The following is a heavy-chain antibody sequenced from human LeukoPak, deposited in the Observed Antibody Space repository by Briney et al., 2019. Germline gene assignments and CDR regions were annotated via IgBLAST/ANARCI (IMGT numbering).Heavy chain of an antibody. CDR3: ARVKVPEDIVVVPAARYLYYYYYYMDV. V-gene: IGHV4-59*01. D-gene: IGHD2-2*01. J-gene: IGHJ6*03. CDR1: GGSISSYY. Sequence: ASETLSLTRTVSGGSISSYYWSWIRQPPGKGLEWIGYIYYSGSTNYNPSLKSRVTISVDTSKNQFSLKPSSVTAADTAVYYCARVKVPEDIVVVPAARYLYYYYYYMDVWGKGTTVTVSS. CDR2: IYYSGST.